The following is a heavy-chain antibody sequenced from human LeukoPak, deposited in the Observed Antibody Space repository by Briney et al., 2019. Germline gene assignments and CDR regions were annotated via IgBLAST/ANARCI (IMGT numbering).Heavy chain of an antibody. V-gene: IGHV4-39*01. CDR1: GGSISSSSYY. D-gene: IGHD2-2*01. CDR2: IYYSGST. CDR3: AIVVVPAAFDY. J-gene: IGHJ4*02. Sequence: SETLSLTCTVSGGSISSSSYYWGWIRQPPGKGLEWIGSIYYSGSTYYNPSLKSRVTISVDTSKNQFSLKLSSVTAADTAVYYCAIVVVPAAFDYWGQGTLVTVSP.